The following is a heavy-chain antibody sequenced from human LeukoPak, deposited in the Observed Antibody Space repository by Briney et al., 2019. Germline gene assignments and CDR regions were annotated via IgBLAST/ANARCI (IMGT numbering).Heavy chain of an antibody. D-gene: IGHD6-19*01. CDR1: GFTFSSYA. CDR2: ISSNGGST. CDR3: ARRAPGFSSGWLDY. Sequence: PGGSLRLSCTASGFTFSSYAIHWVRQAPGKVLEYVSAISSNGGSTFYANSVKGRFIVSRDNSKNTLSLQMGSLRAEDLAVYYCARRAPGFSSGWLDYWGQGTLVTVSS. V-gene: IGHV3-64*01. J-gene: IGHJ4*02.